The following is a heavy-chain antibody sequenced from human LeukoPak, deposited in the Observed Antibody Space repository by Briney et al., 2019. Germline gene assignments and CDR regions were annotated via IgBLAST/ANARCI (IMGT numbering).Heavy chain of an antibody. CDR2: IYYSGST. D-gene: IGHD2-21*02. Sequence: PSETLSLTCTVSGGSISSGDYYWSWIRQPPGKGLEWIVYIYYSGSTYYNPSLKSRVTISVDTSKNQFSLKLSSVTAADTAVYYCAREYGDDNWFDPWGQGTLVTVSS. V-gene: IGHV4-30-4*01. CDR3: AREYGDDNWFDP. J-gene: IGHJ5*02. CDR1: GGSISSGDYY.